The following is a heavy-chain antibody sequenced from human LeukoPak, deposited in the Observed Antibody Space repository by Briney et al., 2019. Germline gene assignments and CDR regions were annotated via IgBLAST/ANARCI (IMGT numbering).Heavy chain of an antibody. CDR3: ARHSCSTKDWYAREIDS. Sequence: GESLKISCKGSGYNFANYWIVWVRQMPGKALEWMGIILPGDSDTRYSPSFQGQVTISADKSISTAYLQWASLKASDTAMYYCARHSCSTKDWYAREIDSWGQGTLVTISS. CDR1: GYNFANYW. J-gene: IGHJ4*02. CDR2: ILPGDSDT. V-gene: IGHV5-51*01. D-gene: IGHD2-2*01.